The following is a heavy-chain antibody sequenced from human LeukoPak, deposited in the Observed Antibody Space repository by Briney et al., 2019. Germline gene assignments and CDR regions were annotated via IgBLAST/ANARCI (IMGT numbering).Heavy chain of an antibody. D-gene: IGHD2-2*01. J-gene: IGHJ4*02. Sequence: PGGSLRLSCAASGFTFSSYGMSWVRQAPGKGLEWVSAISGSGGSTYYADSVKGRFTISRDNSKNTLYLQMNSLRAEDTAVYYCAKAFEYQLLLWGYWGQGTLVTVSS. CDR3: AKAFEYQLLLWGY. CDR2: ISGSGGST. V-gene: IGHV3-23*01. CDR1: GFTFSSYG.